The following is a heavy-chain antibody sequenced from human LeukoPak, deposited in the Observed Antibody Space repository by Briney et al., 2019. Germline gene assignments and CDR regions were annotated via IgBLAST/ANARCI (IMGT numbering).Heavy chain of an antibody. V-gene: IGHV3-30-3*01. D-gene: IGHD3-22*01. CDR1: GFTFSRYT. Sequence: PGRSLRLSCAASGFTFSRYTMHWVRQAPGKGLERVAVISFDGSNKYYADSVKGRFTISRDKSKNTLYLQMNSLRAEDTAVYYCASIADYDSSGYPSYWGQGTLVTVSS. CDR3: ASIADYDSSGYPSY. CDR2: ISFDGSNK. J-gene: IGHJ4*02.